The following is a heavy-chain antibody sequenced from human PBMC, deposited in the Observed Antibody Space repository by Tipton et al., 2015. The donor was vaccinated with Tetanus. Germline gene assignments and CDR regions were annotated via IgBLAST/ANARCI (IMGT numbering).Heavy chain of an antibody. CDR2: ISSSNGYI. V-gene: IGHV3-21*01. D-gene: IGHD3-10*01. Sequence: GSLRLSCEASGFTFSSYTMIWVRQAPGKGLEWVSSISSSNGYIYYTDSVKGRFTISRDNAKNSLYLQVNSLQAEDTAVYYCARVNGGVRGVFDYWGQGTLVTVSS. CDR1: GFTFSSYT. J-gene: IGHJ4*02. CDR3: ARVNGGVRGVFDY.